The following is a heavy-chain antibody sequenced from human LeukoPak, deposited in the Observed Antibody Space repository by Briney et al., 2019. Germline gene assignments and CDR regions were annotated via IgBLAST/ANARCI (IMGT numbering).Heavy chain of an antibody. CDR2: IIPIFGTA. J-gene: IGHJ5*02. V-gene: IGHV1-69*06. Sequence: GASVKVSCKASGYTFTSYDINWVRQATGQGLEWMGGIIPIFGTANYAQKFQGRVTITADKSTSTAYMELSSLRSEDTAVYYCARGIAARSVGNWFDPWGQGTLVTVSS. D-gene: IGHD6-6*01. CDR1: GYTFTSYD. CDR3: ARGIAARSVGNWFDP.